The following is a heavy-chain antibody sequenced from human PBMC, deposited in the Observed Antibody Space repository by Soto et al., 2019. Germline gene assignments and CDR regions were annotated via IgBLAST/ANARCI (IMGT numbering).Heavy chain of an antibody. Sequence: QVQLVESGGGVVQPGRSLRLSCAASGFIFTTYGLHWVRQAPGKGLEWVAVIWYDGSNQYYADSVKGRFTISRDNSKNILYLEMNSVRVEDTAVYYCAKDHLTTTVTTVGYWGQGTLVTVSS. V-gene: IGHV3-33*06. CDR3: AKDHLTTTVTTVGY. J-gene: IGHJ4*02. CDR2: IWYDGSNQ. CDR1: GFIFTTYG. D-gene: IGHD4-17*01.